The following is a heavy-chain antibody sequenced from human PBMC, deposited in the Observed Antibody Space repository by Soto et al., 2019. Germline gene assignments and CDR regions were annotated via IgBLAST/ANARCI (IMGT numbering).Heavy chain of an antibody. CDR3: AQEGRISMVRGVIKTYYFDY. CDR1: GFTFSSYA. V-gene: IGHV3-23*01. J-gene: IGHJ4*02. D-gene: IGHD3-10*01. CDR2: ISGSGGST. Sequence: GGSLRLSCAASGFTFSSYAMSWVRQAPGKGLEWVSAISGSGGSTYYADSVKGRFTISRDNSKNTLYLQMNSLRAEDTAVYYCAQEGRISMVRGVIKTYYFDYWGQGTLVTVSS.